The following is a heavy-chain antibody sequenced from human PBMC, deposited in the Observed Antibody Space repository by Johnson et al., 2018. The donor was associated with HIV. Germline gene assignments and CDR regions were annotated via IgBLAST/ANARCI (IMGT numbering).Heavy chain of an antibody. CDR3: ARSPPLRRSAFAF. CDR2: INWHGDVI. CDR1: GFTFDDYD. D-gene: IGHD5/OR15-5a*01. V-gene: IGHV3-20*04. J-gene: IGHJ3*01. Sequence: EVQVVESGGGVVRPGGSLRLSCAASGFTFDDYDMSWVRQAPGKGLEWVSGINWHGDVIGDAESVKGRFTISRDNAKNTLYLQMNSLRAEDTAVYYCARSPPLRRSAFAFWGQGTMVTVSS.